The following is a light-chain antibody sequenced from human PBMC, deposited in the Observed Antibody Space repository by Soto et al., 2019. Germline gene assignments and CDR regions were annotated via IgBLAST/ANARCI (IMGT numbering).Light chain of an antibody. J-gene: IGKJ5*01. Sequence: DIQMTQSPSTLSASVGDRVSITCRASQSISPWLAWYQQKPGKAPNLLIYKASSLESGVPSRFSGSGSGTEFTLTINSLQADDFATYYCQQHNSFSITFGQGTRLEIK. V-gene: IGKV1-5*03. CDR2: KAS. CDR3: QQHNSFSIT. CDR1: QSISPW.